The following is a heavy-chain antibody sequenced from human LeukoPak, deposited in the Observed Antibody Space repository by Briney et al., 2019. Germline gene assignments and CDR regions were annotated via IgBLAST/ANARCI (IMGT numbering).Heavy chain of an antibody. V-gene: IGHV3-74*01. CDR2: INNDGSST. CDR1: GFTFSSYW. J-gene: IGHJ4*02. CDR3: ARDPLSSISRIAAAT. Sequence: GGSLRLSCAASGFTFSSYWMHWVRQAPGKGLVWVSRINNDGSSTSYADSVKGRFTISRDNAKNTLYLQMNSLRAEDTAVYYCARDPLSSISRIAAATWVQGALVTVSS. D-gene: IGHD6-13*01.